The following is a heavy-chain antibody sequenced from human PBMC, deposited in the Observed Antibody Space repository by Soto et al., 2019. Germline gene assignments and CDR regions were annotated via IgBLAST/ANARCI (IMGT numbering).Heavy chain of an antibody. CDR2: ISAYNGNT. V-gene: IGHV1-18*01. CDR3: ARDEHDYVWGSNPYYYYYGMDV. CDR1: GYTFTSYG. J-gene: IGHJ6*02. Sequence: ASVKVSCKASGYTFTSYGISWVRQAPGQGLEWMGWISAYNGNTNYAQKLQGRVTMTTDTSTSTAYMELRSLRSDDTAVYYCARDEHDYVWGSNPYYYYYGMDVWGQGTTVTVSS. D-gene: IGHD3-16*01.